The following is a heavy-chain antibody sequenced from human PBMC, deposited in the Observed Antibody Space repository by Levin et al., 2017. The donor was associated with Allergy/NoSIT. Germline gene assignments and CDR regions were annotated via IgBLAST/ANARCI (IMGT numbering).Heavy chain of an antibody. CDR1: GYSFTSYW. CDR3: ARPAGSSGGFYGDDY. D-gene: IGHD6-19*01. J-gene: IGHJ4*02. Sequence: GGSLRLSCTGSGYSFTSYWISWVRQMPGKGLEWMGGIDPSDSYSNYSPSFQGHVTISADTSISTAYLQWNSLRASDTAIYYCARPAGSSGGFYGDDYWGQGTLVTVSS. CDR2: IDPSDSYS. V-gene: IGHV5-10-1*01.